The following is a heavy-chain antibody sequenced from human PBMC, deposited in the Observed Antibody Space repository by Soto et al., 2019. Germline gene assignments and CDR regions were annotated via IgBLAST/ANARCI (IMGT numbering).Heavy chain of an antibody. V-gene: IGHV1-18*01. Sequence: GASVKVSCKASGYTFTSYGISWVRQAPGQGLEWMGWISAYNGNTNYAQKLQGRVTMTTDTSTSTAYMELRSLSSDDTAVYYCARLPFYYDSSGYPLDGMDVWGQGTTVTVSS. D-gene: IGHD3-22*01. CDR2: ISAYNGNT. CDR3: ARLPFYYDSSGYPLDGMDV. CDR1: GYTFTSYG. J-gene: IGHJ6*02.